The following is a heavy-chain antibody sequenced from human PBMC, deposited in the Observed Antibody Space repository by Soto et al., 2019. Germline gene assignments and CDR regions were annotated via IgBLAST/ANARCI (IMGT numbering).Heavy chain of an antibody. J-gene: IGHJ6*02. V-gene: IGHV2-70*13. D-gene: IGHD1-20*01. Sequence: TLVNPTETLTLTCTFSGFSLTSPGMCVSWIRQSPGKALEWLALIERDDDDKYYSTSLKTRLTISKDTRKNQVVLTMANMEPADTATYYCARSIRGPRRFNGMDVWGQGTTVTV. CDR3: ARSIRGPRRFNGMDV. CDR1: GFSLTSPGMC. CDR2: IERDDDDK.